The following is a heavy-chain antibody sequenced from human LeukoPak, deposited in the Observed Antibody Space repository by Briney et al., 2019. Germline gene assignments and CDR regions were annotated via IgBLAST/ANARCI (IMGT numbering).Heavy chain of an antibody. CDR3: TREPDAGSGNYRKYFDY. Sequence: HTGGSLGLSCAASGFTVSSNYMSWVRQAPGKGLEWVSVIYTGGSTYYADSVKGRFTISRDNSRNTVYLQMNSLRIEDTAVYYCTREPDAGSGNYRKYFDYWGQGTLVTVSS. CDR1: GFTVSSNY. CDR2: IYTGGST. V-gene: IGHV3-53*01. D-gene: IGHD3-10*01. J-gene: IGHJ4*02.